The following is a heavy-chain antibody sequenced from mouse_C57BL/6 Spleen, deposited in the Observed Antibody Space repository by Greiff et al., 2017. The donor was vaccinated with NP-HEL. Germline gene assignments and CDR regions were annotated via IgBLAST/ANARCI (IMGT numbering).Heavy chain of an antibody. CDR2: IDPETGGT. Sequence: QVQLQQSGAELVRPGASVTLSCKASGYTFTDYEMHWVKQTPVHGLEWIGAIDPETGGTAYNQKFKGKAILTADKSSSTAYMELRSLTSEDSAVYYCTSHYYYCSSFPYDFDYWGQGTTLTVSS. CDR1: GYTFTDYE. CDR3: TSHYYYCSSFPYDFDY. V-gene: IGHV1-15*01. J-gene: IGHJ2*01. D-gene: IGHD1-1*01.